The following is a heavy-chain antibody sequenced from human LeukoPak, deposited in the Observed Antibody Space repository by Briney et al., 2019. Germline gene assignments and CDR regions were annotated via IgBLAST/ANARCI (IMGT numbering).Heavy chain of an antibody. D-gene: IGHD3-3*01. Sequence: KSSETLSLTCAVSGGSISSGGYSWSWIRQPPGKGLVWIGYIYHSGSTYYNPSLKSRVTISVDRSKNQFSLKLSSVTAADTAVYYCARSLRFSTYDYWGQGTLVTVSS. J-gene: IGHJ4*02. CDR1: GGSISSGGYS. CDR2: IYHSGST. CDR3: ARSLRFSTYDY. V-gene: IGHV4-30-2*01.